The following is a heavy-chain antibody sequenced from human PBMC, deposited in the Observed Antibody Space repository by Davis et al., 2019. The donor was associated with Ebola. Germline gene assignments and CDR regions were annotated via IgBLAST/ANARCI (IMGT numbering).Heavy chain of an antibody. CDR1: GFTFSSYA. CDR3: ASDPYYYGSGIFY. D-gene: IGHD3-10*01. J-gene: IGHJ4*02. Sequence: GESLKISCEASGFTFSSYAMSWVRQAPGKGLEWVSGISDGGGSTYYVDSVKGRFTISRDNFKNTLYLQMNSLRAEDTAVYYCASDPYYYGSGIFYWGQGTLVTVSS. V-gene: IGHV3-23*01. CDR2: ISDGGGST.